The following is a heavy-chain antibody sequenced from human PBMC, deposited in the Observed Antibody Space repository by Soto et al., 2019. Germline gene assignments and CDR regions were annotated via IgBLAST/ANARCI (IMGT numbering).Heavy chain of an antibody. CDR2: IIPIFGTA. Sequence: QVQLVQSGAVVKKPGSSVKVSCKASGGTFSSYAISWVRQAPGQGLEWMGGIIPIFGTANYAQKFQGRVTITADESTSTAYMELSSLRSEDTAVYYCARQTNLAYCGGDCYWYFDYWGQGTLVTVSS. J-gene: IGHJ4*02. D-gene: IGHD2-21*02. CDR1: GGTFSSYA. CDR3: ARQTNLAYCGGDCYWYFDY. V-gene: IGHV1-69*12.